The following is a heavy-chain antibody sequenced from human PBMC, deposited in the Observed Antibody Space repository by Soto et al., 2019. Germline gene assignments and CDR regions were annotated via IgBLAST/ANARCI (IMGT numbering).Heavy chain of an antibody. Sequence: PSETLSLACPVSGCSINSGAYTWSWIRQPPGKGLEWIGYIYHSGSTYYNPSLKSRVTISVDRSKNQFSLNLSSVTAADTAVYYCARIMEYYYDSSGYLGAFDIWGQGTMVTVSS. D-gene: IGHD3-22*01. CDR2: IYHSGST. J-gene: IGHJ3*02. CDR1: GCSINSGAYT. V-gene: IGHV4-30-2*02. CDR3: ARIMEYYYDSSGYLGAFDI.